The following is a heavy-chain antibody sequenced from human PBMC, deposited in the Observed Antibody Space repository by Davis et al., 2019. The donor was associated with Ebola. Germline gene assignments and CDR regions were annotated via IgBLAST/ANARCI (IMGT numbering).Heavy chain of an antibody. CDR3: ARDITMVRGGWFDP. V-gene: IGHV1-69*04. J-gene: IGHJ5*02. D-gene: IGHD3-10*01. CDR2: IIPILGIA. CDR1: GGTFSSYA. Sequence: AASVKVSCKASGGTFSSYAISWVRQAPGQGLEWMGRIIPILGIANYAQKFQGRVTITADKSTSTAYMELRSLRSDDTAVYYCARDITMVRGGWFDPWGQGTLVTVSS.